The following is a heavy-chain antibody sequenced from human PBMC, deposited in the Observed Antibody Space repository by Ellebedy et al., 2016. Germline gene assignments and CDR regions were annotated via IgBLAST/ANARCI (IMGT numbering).Heavy chain of an antibody. D-gene: IGHD4-11*01. CDR3: VHRTTVTSVDY. J-gene: IGHJ4*02. CDR1: GFSLTTNEVV. CDR2: IYWNDDK. Sequence: SGPTLVKPRQTLKLTCTFSGFSLTTNEVVVGWVRQPPGEAPEWLAFIYWNDDKRYSPSLKSRLSITKDTSRNQVVLTLTNVDPVDTATYYCVHRTTVTSVDYWGQGSLVTVSS. V-gene: IGHV2-5*01.